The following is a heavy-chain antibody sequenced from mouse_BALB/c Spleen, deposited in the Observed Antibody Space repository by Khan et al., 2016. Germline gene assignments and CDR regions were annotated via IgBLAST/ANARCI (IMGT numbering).Heavy chain of an antibody. CDR1: GFSITGFA. CDR3: ASSYDYGGWFAY. V-gene: IGHV2-6-7*01. D-gene: IGHD2-4*01. J-gene: IGHJ3*01. CDR2: VWGDGRI. Sequence: QVQLKESGPGLVAPSQSLSITCTVSGFSITGFAVNWVRQPPGKGLEWVGVVWGDGRIDYESALKSRLSISKDNSNSQVFLKLSSLQTADTSRYYCASSYDYGGWFAYWGQGTLFTVSA.